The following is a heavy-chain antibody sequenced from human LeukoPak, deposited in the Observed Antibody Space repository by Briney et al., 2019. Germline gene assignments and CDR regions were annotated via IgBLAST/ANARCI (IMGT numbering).Heavy chain of an antibody. Sequence: GGSLRLSCAASGFTFSSYAMSWVRLAPGKGLEWVSAISGSGGSTYYADSVKGRFTISRDNSKNTLYLQMNSLRAEDTAVYYCAKPYYYDSSGYYRAFDIWGQGTMVTVSS. V-gene: IGHV3-23*01. CDR3: AKPYYYDSSGYYRAFDI. CDR1: GFTFSSYA. D-gene: IGHD3-22*01. CDR2: ISGSGGST. J-gene: IGHJ3*02.